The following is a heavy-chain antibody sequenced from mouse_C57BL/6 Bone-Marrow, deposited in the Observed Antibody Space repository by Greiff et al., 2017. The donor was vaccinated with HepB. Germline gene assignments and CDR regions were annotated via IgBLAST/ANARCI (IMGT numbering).Heavy chain of an antibody. CDR3: ARSLITTVEDYAMDY. D-gene: IGHD1-1*01. CDR1: GFTFTDYY. Sequence: EVKLMESGGGLVQPGGSLSLSCAASGFTFTDYYMSWVRQPPGKALEWLGFIRNKANGYTTEYSASVKGRFTISRDNSQSILYLQMNALRAEDSATYYCARSLITTVEDYAMDYWGQGTSVTVSS. CDR2: IRNKANGYTT. J-gene: IGHJ4*01. V-gene: IGHV7-3*01.